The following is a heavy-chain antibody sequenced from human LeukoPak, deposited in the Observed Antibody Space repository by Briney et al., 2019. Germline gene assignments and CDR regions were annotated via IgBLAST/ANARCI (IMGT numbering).Heavy chain of an antibody. CDR1: GFTFNNYA. D-gene: IGHD2-2*01. J-gene: IGHJ5*01. V-gene: IGHV3-23*01. CDR2: ISASGGTT. Sequence: GSLRLSCAASGFTFNNYAMSWVRQAPGKGLEWVSAISASGGTTYYADSVKGRFTISRDNSENTLFLQMNGLRAEDTAVYYCAKEPREYCSSTSCPNWFDSWGQGTLVTVSS. CDR3: AKEPREYCSSTSCPNWFDS.